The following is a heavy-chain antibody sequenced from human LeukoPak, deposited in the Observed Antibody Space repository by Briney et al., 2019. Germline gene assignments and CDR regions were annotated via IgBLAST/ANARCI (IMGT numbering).Heavy chain of an antibody. CDR3: ARRTGINYYDSSGYYSDY. V-gene: IGHV3-11*03. CDR1: GFTFSSYA. J-gene: IGHJ4*02. Sequence: PGGSLRLSCAASGFTFSSYAMSWVRQAPGKGLEWVSYISSSSSHTNYADSVRGRFTISRDNAEKSLYLQMNSLRAEDTAVYYCARRTGINYYDSSGYYSDYWGQGILVTVSS. CDR2: ISSSSSHT. D-gene: IGHD3-22*01.